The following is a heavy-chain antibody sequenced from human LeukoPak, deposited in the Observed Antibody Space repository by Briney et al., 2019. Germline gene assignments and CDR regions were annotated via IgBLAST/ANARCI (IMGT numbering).Heavy chain of an antibody. J-gene: IGHJ3*02. D-gene: IGHD3/OR15-3a*01. CDR2: ISSSSVI. V-gene: IGHV3-48*01. CDR3: ARTWDWAFGI. Sequence: PGGSLRLSCAASGFTFSSYSMHWVRQAPGKGLEWVSYISSSSVISYADSVKGRFTISRDNAKSSLYLQMNSLRAEDTAVYYCARTWDWAFGIWGQGTLVTVSS. CDR1: GFTFSSYS.